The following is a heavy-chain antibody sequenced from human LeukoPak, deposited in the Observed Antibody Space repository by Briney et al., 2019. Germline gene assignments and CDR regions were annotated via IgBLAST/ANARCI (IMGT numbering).Heavy chain of an antibody. V-gene: IGHV4-59*01. CDR3: AREAWGDNRPY. Sequence: SETLSLTCTVSGGSISSYYWSWIRQPPGKGLEWIGYIYYSGNTNYNPSLKSRVTISVDTSKNQFSLKLSSVTAADTAVYYCAREAWGDNRPYWGQGTLVTVSS. D-gene: IGHD5-24*01. J-gene: IGHJ4*02. CDR2: IYYSGNT. CDR1: GGSISSYY.